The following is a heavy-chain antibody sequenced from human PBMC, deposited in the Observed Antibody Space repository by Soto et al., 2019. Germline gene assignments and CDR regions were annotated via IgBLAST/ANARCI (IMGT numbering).Heavy chain of an antibody. CDR1: GFTFNSYA. J-gene: IGHJ4*02. CDR2: ISGSAGST. Sequence: EVQLLESGGGLVQPGGSLRLSCTGSGFTFNSYAMTWVRQAPGKGLEWVSAISGSAGSTYYADSVKGRFTISRDNPKNTLYVHMNSLRAEDTAVYYCATDRFYIDIVVGPAAMPSYFAYWGQGTLFTVSS. D-gene: IGHD2-2*01. V-gene: IGHV3-23*01. CDR3: ATDRFYIDIVVGPAAMPSYFAY.